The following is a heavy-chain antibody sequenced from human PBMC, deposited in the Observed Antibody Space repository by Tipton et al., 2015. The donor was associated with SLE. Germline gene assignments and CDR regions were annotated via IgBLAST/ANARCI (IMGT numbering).Heavy chain of an antibody. CDR2: IYHSGSS. J-gene: IGHJ4*02. D-gene: IGHD1-1*01. Sequence: TLSLTCAVSCFSITDGYHWVWIRPPPGKGPEWIGSIYHSGSSYYNSSLQSRVTISVDTSKNQFSLKLTSMTAADTAVYYCARAGWNDLSDWGQGTLVTVSS. CDR1: CFSITDGYH. CDR3: ARAGWNDLSD. V-gene: IGHV4-38-2*01.